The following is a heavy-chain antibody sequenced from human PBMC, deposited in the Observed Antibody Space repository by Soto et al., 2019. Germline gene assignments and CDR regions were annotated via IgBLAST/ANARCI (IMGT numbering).Heavy chain of an antibody. Sequence: GGSLRLSCAASGFIFVAHAMSWVRQAPGKGLEWVSAINWIGGSTNYADSMKGRFTISRDNAKNSLYLQMSSLRAEDTALYYCARSVFPWGQGTPVTVSS. J-gene: IGHJ5*02. CDR1: GFIFVAHA. V-gene: IGHV3-20*04. CDR3: ARSVFP. CDR2: INWIGGST.